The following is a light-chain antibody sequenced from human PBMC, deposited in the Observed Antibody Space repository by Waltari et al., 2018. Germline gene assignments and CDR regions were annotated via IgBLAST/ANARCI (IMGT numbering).Light chain of an antibody. CDR2: DVY. V-gene: IGLV2-14*01. CDR3: SSYTSSGVV. J-gene: IGLJ2*01. CDR1: GSDVGGYDY. Sequence: QSALPQPASVSGSPVQAIIISCTGPGSDVGGYDYVSWYQQYPGKAPRLIIYDVYNRPSGVSNRFSGSKSDNTASLTISGLQAEDESVYYCSSYTSSGVVFGGGTKLTVL.